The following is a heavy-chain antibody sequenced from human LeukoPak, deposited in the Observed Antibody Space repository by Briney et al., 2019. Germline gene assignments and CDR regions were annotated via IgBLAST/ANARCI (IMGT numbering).Heavy chain of an antibody. Sequence: SETLSLTCGVSGYLVSSGYYWGWIRQPPGKGVEWTGNIYNTASTYYYPSIKSRVTISVDTSNNQFSLKLSSVTSAATAVYYCASRTTVTKALSFDYWGQGSLVIVSS. J-gene: IGHJ4*02. CDR2: IYNTAST. CDR1: GYLVSSGYY. V-gene: IGHV4-38-2*01. D-gene: IGHD4-11*01. CDR3: ASRTTVTKALSFDY.